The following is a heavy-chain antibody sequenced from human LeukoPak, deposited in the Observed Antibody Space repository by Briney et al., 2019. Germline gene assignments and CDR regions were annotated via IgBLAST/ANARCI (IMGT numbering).Heavy chain of an antibody. D-gene: IGHD6-6*01. Sequence: GGSLRLSCAASGFTFSSYWMSWVRQAPGKGLEWVDNIKQDGSEKYYVDSVKGRFTISRDNAKNSLYLQMNSLRAEDTAVYYCARAGAARPCDYWGQGTLVTVSS. CDR2: IKQDGSEK. J-gene: IGHJ4*02. CDR1: GFTFSSYW. CDR3: ARAGAARPCDY. V-gene: IGHV3-7*01.